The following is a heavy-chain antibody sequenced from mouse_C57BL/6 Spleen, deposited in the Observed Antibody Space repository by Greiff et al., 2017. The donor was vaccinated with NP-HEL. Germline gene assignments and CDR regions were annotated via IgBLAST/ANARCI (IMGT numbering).Heavy chain of an antibody. Sequence: EVQLQQSGAELVRPGASVKLSCTASGFNIKDYYMHWVKQRPEQGLEWIGRIDPEDGDTEYAPKFQGKATMTADTSSNTAYLQLSSLTSEDTAVYYCTTYRITTVVAFDYWGQGTTLTVSS. CDR3: TTYRITTVVAFDY. J-gene: IGHJ2*01. D-gene: IGHD1-1*01. V-gene: IGHV14-1*01. CDR1: GFNIKDYY. CDR2: IDPEDGDT.